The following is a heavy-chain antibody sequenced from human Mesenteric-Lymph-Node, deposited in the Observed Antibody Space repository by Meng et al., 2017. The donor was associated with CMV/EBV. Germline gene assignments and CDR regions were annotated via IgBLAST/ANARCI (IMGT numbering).Heavy chain of an antibody. CDR3: ARASSTSCYD. Sequence: GESLKISCEASGFTFSNYYMHWVRQAPGKGPVWVSRINSDGSSTSYADSVKGRFTISRDNAKNTLYLQMNSLRAEDTAVYYCARASSTSCYDWGQGTLVTVSS. D-gene: IGHD2-2*01. CDR2: INSDGSST. CDR1: GFTFSNYY. J-gene: IGHJ4*02. V-gene: IGHV3-74*01.